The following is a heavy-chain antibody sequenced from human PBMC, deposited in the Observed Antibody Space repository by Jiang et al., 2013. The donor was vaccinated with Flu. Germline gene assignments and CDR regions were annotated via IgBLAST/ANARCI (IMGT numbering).Heavy chain of an antibody. CDR3: ARRAGVAVAYRQGWFDP. CDR2: SHHTGST. D-gene: IGHD2-15*01. CDR1: GGSISSYY. J-gene: IGHJ5*02. V-gene: IGHV4-59*12. Sequence: PGLVKPSETLSLTCTVSGGSISSYYWNWIRQSPGKGLEWIGYSHHTGSTNHNPSLKGRVTISVDTSKNQFSLNLSSVTAADTAVYYCARRAGVAVAYRQGWFDPWGQGTLVTVSS.